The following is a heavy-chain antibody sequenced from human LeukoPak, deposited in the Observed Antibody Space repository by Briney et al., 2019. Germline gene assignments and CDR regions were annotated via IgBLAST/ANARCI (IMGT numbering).Heavy chain of an antibody. CDR2: INPGDSDI. V-gene: IGHV5-51*01. J-gene: IGHJ4*02. Sequence: GESLKISCKGSGFSFPTYWIGWVRQMPGQGLEWLGIINPGDSDIRYSPPFQGQVTISADKSISTAYLQWSSLKASDTAMYYCAGQLFAGEVDYWGQGTLVTVSS. D-gene: IGHD2-21*01. CDR1: GFSFPTYW. CDR3: AGQLFAGEVDY.